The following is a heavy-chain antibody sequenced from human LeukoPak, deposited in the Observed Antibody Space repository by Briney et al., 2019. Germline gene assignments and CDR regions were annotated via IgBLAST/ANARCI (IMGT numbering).Heavy chain of an antibody. CDR2: MNPNSGNT. V-gene: IGHV1-8*01. CDR3: ARGPRYGDYVDAFDI. Sequence: ASVKVSCKASGYTFTSYDINWLRQATGQGLEWMGWMNPNSGNTGYAQKFQGRVTMTRNTSISTAYMELSSLRSEDTAVYYCARGPRYGDYVDAFDIWGQGTMVTVSS. D-gene: IGHD4-17*01. CDR1: GYTFTSYD. J-gene: IGHJ3*02.